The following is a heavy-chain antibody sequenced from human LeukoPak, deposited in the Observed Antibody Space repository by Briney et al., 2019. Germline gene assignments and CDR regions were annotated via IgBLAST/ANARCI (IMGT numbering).Heavy chain of an antibody. D-gene: IGHD3-22*01. V-gene: IGHV3-23*01. CDR2: ITSSGAAT. CDR1: GFTVSSNY. CDR3: AKDRPNYYGSNGHYYKLNGDC. Sequence: PGGSLRLSCAASGFTVSSNYMSWARQAPGKGLEWVSSITSSGAATYYADSVKGRFTISRDNSDNTLYLQMNSLRAEDTAVYYCAKDRPNYYGSNGHYYKLNGDCWGQGTLVAVSS. J-gene: IGHJ4*02.